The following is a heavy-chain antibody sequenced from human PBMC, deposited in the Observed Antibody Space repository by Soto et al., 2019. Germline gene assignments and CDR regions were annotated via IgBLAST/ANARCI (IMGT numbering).Heavy chain of an antibody. D-gene: IGHD4-4*01. V-gene: IGHV3-33*01. Sequence: LRLFCAASGFTFSISGTLWVRQAPGKGLEWVAVIWYDGSNKYYADSVKGRFTISRDNSKNTLYLQMNSLRAEDTAVYYCASDFEXTRPKMDYYYYGLDVWGQGTTVTVSS. CDR1: GFTFSISG. CDR2: IWYDGSNK. J-gene: IGHJ6*02. CDR3: ASDFEXTRPKMDYYYYGLDV.